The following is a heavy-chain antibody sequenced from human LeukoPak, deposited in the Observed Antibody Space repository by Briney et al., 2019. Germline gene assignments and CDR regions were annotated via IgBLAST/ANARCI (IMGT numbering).Heavy chain of an antibody. Sequence: ASVKVSYKASGYTFTGYYMHWVRQAPGQGLEWMGWINPNSGGTNYAQKFQGRVTMTRDTSISTAYMELSRLRSDDTAVYYCASRSVPAAIGYFDYWGQGTLVTVSS. CDR3: ASRSVPAAIGYFDY. CDR1: GYTFTGYY. V-gene: IGHV1-2*02. D-gene: IGHD2-2*02. CDR2: INPNSGGT. J-gene: IGHJ4*02.